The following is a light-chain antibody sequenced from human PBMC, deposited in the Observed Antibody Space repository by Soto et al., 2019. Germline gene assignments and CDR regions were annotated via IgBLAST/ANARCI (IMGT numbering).Light chain of an antibody. CDR1: DSNIGSTA. Sequence: QPVLTQPPSVSATPGQGVTLSCSGGDSNIGSTAVNWYQQVPGTAPKLLIYSSNQRPSGVPDRISGSKSGTSASLALSGLQSEDEADYYCAAWDDDLHVWLFGGGTKLTVL. J-gene: IGLJ2*01. CDR2: SSN. CDR3: AAWDDDLHVWL. V-gene: IGLV1-44*01.